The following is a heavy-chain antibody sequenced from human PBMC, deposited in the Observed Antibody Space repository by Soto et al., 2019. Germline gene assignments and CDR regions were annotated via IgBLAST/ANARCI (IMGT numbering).Heavy chain of an antibody. CDR1: GYTFTTFG. J-gene: IGHJ4*02. CDR2: INTNKGNT. Sequence: GASVKVSCKTSGYTFTTFGISWVRQAPGQGLEWMGWINTNKGNTDYAQKFRGRVTMTTDTSTSTAYMELRSLRSDDTAVYYCATRSPAFDXWGQGTLVTVSS. V-gene: IGHV1-18*01. CDR3: ATRSPAFDX.